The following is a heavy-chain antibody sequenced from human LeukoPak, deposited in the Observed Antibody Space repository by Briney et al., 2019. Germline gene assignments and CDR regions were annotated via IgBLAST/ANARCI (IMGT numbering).Heavy chain of an antibody. CDR1: GFSFSSYA. V-gene: IGHV3-23*01. CDR3: AKDPESSGYFDY. Sequence: GGSLRLSCAASGFSFSSYAMSWVRQAPGKGLEWVSAISGSGGSTYYADSVKGRFTISRDNSKNTLYLQMNSLRAEDTAVYYCAKDPESSGYFDYWGQGTLVTVSS. CDR2: ISGSGGST. D-gene: IGHD3-22*01. J-gene: IGHJ4*02.